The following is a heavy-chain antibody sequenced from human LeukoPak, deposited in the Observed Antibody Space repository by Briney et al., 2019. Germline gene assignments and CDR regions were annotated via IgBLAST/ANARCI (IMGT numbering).Heavy chain of an antibody. CDR2: IYSGGKT. V-gene: IGHV3-53*01. CDR3: ARLTGSYYFDY. D-gene: IGHD3-9*01. J-gene: IGHJ4*02. CDR1: GFTVSGNH. Sequence: GGSLSLSCAASGFTVSGNHMTWVRQAPGKGLEWVSVIYSGGKTYYADSVKGRLTISRDNSKNTLYLQMNTLRAEDTAVYYCARLTGSYYFDYWGQGTLVTVSS.